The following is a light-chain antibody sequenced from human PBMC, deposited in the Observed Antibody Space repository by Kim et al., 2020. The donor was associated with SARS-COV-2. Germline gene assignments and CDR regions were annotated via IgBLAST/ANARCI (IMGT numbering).Light chain of an antibody. CDR1: RRDVGGYNY. Sequence: QSVTISCTGTRRDVGGYNYVSWYQQHPGKAPKVMIYEVNKRPSGVPDRFSGSKSGNTASLTVSGLQAEDEADYYCTSYAGNSNFVVFAGGTQLTVL. CDR2: EVN. CDR3: TSYAGNSNFVV. V-gene: IGLV2-8*01. J-gene: IGLJ2*01.